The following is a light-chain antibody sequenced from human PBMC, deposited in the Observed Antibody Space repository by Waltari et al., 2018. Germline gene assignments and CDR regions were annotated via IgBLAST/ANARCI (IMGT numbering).Light chain of an antibody. CDR1: KPGDTY. Sequence: SYELTQPPSVSVSPGQTATITCPGDKPGDTYASWSRQKPGHSPVLLTYEDDKRPSGIPERFSGSSSGNTATLTISGTQAIDEADYYCQTWDRRVVFGGGTKLTVL. J-gene: IGLJ3*02. CDR3: QTWDRRVV. V-gene: IGLV3-1*01. CDR2: EDD.